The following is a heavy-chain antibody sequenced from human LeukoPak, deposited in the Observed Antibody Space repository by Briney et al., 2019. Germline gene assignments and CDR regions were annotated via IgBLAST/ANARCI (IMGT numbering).Heavy chain of an antibody. CDR1: GGSVSSGSYY. Sequence: SETLSLTCTVSGGSVSSGSYYCSWIRQPPGKGLEWIGYIYYSGSTNYNPSLKSRVTISVDTSKNQFSLKLNSVTAADTAVYYCARITYGDNHFDIWGQGTMVTVSS. CDR3: ARITYGDNHFDI. V-gene: IGHV4-61*01. J-gene: IGHJ3*02. CDR2: IYYSGST. D-gene: IGHD4-23*01.